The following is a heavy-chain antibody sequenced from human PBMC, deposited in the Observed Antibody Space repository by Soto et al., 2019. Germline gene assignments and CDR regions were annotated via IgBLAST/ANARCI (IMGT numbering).Heavy chain of an antibody. CDR3: ARVVTIFGVVNAFDY. CDR1: GGSISGYY. CDR2: IYYSGST. Sequence: QVQLQESGPGLVKPSETLSLTCTVSGGSISGYYWSWIRQPPGKGLEWIGYIYYSGSTNYNPSLKSRVTISIDTSKNQFSLKLSSVTAADTAVYYCARVVTIFGVVNAFDYWGQGTLVTVYS. D-gene: IGHD3-3*01. V-gene: IGHV4-59*01. J-gene: IGHJ4*02.